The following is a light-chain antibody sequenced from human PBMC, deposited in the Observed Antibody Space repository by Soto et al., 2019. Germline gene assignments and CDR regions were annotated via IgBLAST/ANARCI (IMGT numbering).Light chain of an antibody. J-gene: IGLJ2*01. Sequence: QSALTQPASVSGSPGRSVTISCTGTSTDVGDFNYVSWYQHLPGRAPKLIIYDVTNRPSGISYRFSASKSGRTASLTISGLQDEDEDDYYYSSYSSSTTHVVFGGGTKLTVL. V-gene: IGLV2-14*03. CDR1: STDVGDFNY. CDR2: DVT. CDR3: SSYSSSTTHVV.